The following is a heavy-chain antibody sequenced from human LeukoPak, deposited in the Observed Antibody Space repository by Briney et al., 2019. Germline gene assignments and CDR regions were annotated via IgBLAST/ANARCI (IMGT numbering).Heavy chain of an antibody. CDR2: IANDGRGK. Sequence: GGSLRLSCAASGFTFSSHGMHWVRQAPGKGLEWVAVIANDGRGKKYADSVKGRFTISRDNSKNTLYLQMNSLRAEDTAVYYCARERGRYFDYWGQGTLVTVSS. D-gene: IGHD1-14*01. J-gene: IGHJ4*02. V-gene: IGHV3-30*03. CDR3: ARERGRYFDY. CDR1: GFTFSSHG.